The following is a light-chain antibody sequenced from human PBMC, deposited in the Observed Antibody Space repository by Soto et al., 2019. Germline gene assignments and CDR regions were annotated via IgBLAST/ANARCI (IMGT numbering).Light chain of an antibody. J-gene: IGLJ1*01. CDR2: DNN. V-gene: IGLV1-51*01. Sequence: SVLTQPPSVYAAPGQRVTISCTGSSSNIGNNYVSWYQQLPGTAPKLLIYDNNKRPSGIPDRFSGSKSGTSATLGITGHQTGDEADYYCGTWDSSLSAYVFGTGTKVTVL. CDR1: SSNIGNNY. CDR3: GTWDSSLSAYV.